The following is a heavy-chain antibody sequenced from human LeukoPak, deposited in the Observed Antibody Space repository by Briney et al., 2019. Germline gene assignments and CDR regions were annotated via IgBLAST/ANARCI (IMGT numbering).Heavy chain of an antibody. Sequence: PGRSLRLSCAASGFSFDDYAMHWVRQTPGKGLEWVSGINWNCGSIGYADSVKGRFTISRDNAKKSLYLQMNSLRADDTALYYCAKASSLGYYYDSSGYFDAFDFWGQGTMVTVSS. V-gene: IGHV3-9*01. CDR2: INWNCGSI. CDR1: GFSFDDYA. J-gene: IGHJ3*01. CDR3: AKASSLGYYYDSSGYFDAFDF. D-gene: IGHD3-22*01.